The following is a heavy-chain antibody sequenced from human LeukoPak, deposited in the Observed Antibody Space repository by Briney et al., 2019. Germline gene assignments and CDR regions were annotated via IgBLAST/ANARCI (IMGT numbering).Heavy chain of an antibody. CDR2: FDPEDGET. Sequence: ASVKVSCTVSGYTLTELSMHWVRQAPGKGLEWMGGFDPEDGETIYAQKFQGRVTMTEDTSTDTAYMELSSLRSEDTAVYYCATGAFGELLRAFDYWGQGTLVTVSS. V-gene: IGHV1-24*01. D-gene: IGHD1-26*01. J-gene: IGHJ4*02. CDR3: ATGAFGELLRAFDY. CDR1: GYTLTELS.